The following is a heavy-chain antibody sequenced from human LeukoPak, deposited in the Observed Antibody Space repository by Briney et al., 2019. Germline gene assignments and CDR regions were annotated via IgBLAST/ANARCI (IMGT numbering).Heavy chain of an antibody. V-gene: IGHV3-7*01. J-gene: IGHJ5*02. CDR2: IKQDGSEK. Sequence: GGSLRLSCAASGFTFSSYWMSWVRQAPGKGLEWVANIKQDGSEKYYVDSVKGRFTISRDNAKNSLYLQMNSLRAEDTAVYYCAKGGGSYYDNWFDPWGQGTLVTVSS. CDR3: AKGGGSYYDNWFDP. CDR1: GFTFSSYW. D-gene: IGHD1-26*01.